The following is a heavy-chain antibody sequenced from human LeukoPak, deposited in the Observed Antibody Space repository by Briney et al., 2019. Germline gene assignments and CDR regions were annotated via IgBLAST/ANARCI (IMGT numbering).Heavy chain of an antibody. V-gene: IGHV3-48*04. J-gene: IGHJ4*02. CDR2: MSGSSSTI. CDR3: ARDLEYYYDSSGYDY. CDR1: GFTFSSFS. Sequence: GGSLRLSCAASGFTFSSFSMNWVRQSPGKGLEWLSYMSGSSSTIYYADSVKGRFTISRDNAKNSLYLQMNSLRAEDTAVYYCARDLEYYYDSSGYDYWGQGTLVTVSS. D-gene: IGHD3-22*01.